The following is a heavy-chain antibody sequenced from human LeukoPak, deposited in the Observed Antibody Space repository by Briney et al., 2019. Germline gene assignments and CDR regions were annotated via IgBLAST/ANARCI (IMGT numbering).Heavy chain of an antibody. CDR2: ISGSGGST. J-gene: IGHJ4*02. Sequence: GGSLRLSCAASGFSISSYWMSWVRQAPGKGLEWVSAISGSGGSTYYADSVKGRFTISRDNSKNTLYLQMNSLRAEDTAVYYCAKLGDIVVVPAAFFDYWGQGTLVTVSS. CDR3: AKLGDIVVVPAAFFDY. D-gene: IGHD2-2*01. V-gene: IGHV3-23*01. CDR1: GFSISSYW.